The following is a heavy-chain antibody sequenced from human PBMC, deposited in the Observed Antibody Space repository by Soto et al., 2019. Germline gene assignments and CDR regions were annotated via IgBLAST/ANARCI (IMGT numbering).Heavy chain of an antibody. CDR2: IYYSGST. CDR1: GGSISSGGYY. V-gene: IGHV4-31*03. D-gene: IGHD3-3*01. J-gene: IGHJ6*02. CDR3: ARGRLSYYDFWSGYDNNYYYYGMDV. Sequence: ASETLSLTCTVSGGSISSGGYYWSWIRQHPGKGLEWIGYIYYSGSTYYNPSLKSRVTISVDTSKNQFSLKLSSVTAADTAVYYCARGRLSYYDFWSGYDNNYYYYGMDVWGQGTTVTVSS.